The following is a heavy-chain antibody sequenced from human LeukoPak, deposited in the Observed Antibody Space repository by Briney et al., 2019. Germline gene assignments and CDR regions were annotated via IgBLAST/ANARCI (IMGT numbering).Heavy chain of an antibody. J-gene: IGHJ4*02. Sequence: ASVKVSCKASGGTFSSYAISWVRQAPGQGLEWMGRIIPIFGTANYAQKFQGRVTITTDESTSTAYMELSSLRSEDTAVYYCARDRGIRSGYYDYWGQGTLVTVSS. CDR3: ARDRGIRSGYYDY. D-gene: IGHD3-22*01. V-gene: IGHV1-69*05. CDR1: GGTFSSYA. CDR2: IIPIFGTA.